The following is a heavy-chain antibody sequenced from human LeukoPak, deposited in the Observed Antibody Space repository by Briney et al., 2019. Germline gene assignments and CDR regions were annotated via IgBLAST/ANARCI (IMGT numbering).Heavy chain of an antibody. J-gene: IGHJ4*02. CDR2: IKQDGSEK. CDR3: ARVSGYSSSSRGLDY. D-gene: IGHD6-6*01. CDR1: GFTFSSYW. Sequence: HPGGSLRLSCAASGFTFSSYWVSWVRQAPGKGLEWVANIKQDGSEKYYVDSVKGRFTISRDNAKNSLYLQMNSLRAEDTAVYYCARVSGYSSSSRGLDYWGQGTLVTVSS. V-gene: IGHV3-7*01.